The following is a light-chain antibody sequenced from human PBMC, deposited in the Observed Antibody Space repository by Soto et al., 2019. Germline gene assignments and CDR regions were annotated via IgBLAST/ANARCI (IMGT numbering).Light chain of an antibody. CDR2: GAS. CDR3: QQYNDWPLT. J-gene: IGKJ1*01. Sequence: EIVMTQSPATLSVSPGERVTLSCRASQSVSSNLAWYQQKHGQAPRLLIHGASTRATGVPAWFSGTGSGTEFTLTISSPQSEDFALYYCQQYNDWPLTFGQGTKVDIK. CDR1: QSVSSN. V-gene: IGKV3-15*01.